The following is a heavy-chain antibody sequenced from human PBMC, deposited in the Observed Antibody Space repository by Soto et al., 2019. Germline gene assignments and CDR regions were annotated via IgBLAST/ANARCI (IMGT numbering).Heavy chain of an antibody. Sequence: QVQLVESGGGVVQPGRSLRLSCAASGFTFSSYAMHWVRQAPGKGLEWVAVISYDGSNKYYADSVKGRFTISRDNSKNTLYLQMNSLRAEDTAVYYCARPHMITVTHYYYYGMDVWGQGTTVTVSS. J-gene: IGHJ6*02. CDR2: ISYDGSNK. D-gene: IGHD4-17*01. V-gene: IGHV3-30-3*01. CDR3: ARPHMITVTHYYYYGMDV. CDR1: GFTFSSYA.